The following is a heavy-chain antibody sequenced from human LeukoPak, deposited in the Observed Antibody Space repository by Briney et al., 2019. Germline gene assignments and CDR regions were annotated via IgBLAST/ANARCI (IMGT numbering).Heavy chain of an antibody. J-gene: IGHJ5*02. Sequence: ASVKVSCKASGYTFASYAINWVRQATGQGLEWMGWMNPNSGNTGCAQKFQGRVTMTRNTSISTAYMELSSLRSEDTAVYYCARGNGWLRYPKSWFDPWGQGTLVTVSS. CDR1: GYTFASYA. V-gene: IGHV1-8*02. CDR2: MNPNSGNT. D-gene: IGHD5-12*01. CDR3: ARGNGWLRYPKSWFDP.